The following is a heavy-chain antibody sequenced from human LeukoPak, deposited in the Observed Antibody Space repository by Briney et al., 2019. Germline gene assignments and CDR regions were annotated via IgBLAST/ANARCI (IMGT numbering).Heavy chain of an antibody. D-gene: IGHD6-13*01. CDR2: ISWNSGSM. Sequence: GRSLRLSCAAPGFTFDDYAMHWVRQAPGKGLEWVSGISWNSGSMGYADSVKGRFTISRDNAKNSLYLQMNSLRAEDTALYYCAKDSRSSWFNWFDPWGQGTLVTVSS. J-gene: IGHJ5*02. V-gene: IGHV3-9*01. CDR1: GFTFDDYA. CDR3: AKDSRSSWFNWFDP.